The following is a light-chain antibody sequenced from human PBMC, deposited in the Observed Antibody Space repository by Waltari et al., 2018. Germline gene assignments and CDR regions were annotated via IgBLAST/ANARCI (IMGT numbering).Light chain of an antibody. Sequence: QSALTQPASVSGSPEQPITISCTGTSSDVGSYNLVSGYQQHPGKAPKLMIYEGSKRPSGISSRFSGSKSGNTASLTISGLQAEDEADYYCSSYAGSTTFVIFGGGTKLTVL. CDR2: EGS. CDR3: SSYAGSTTFVI. V-gene: IGLV2-23*03. CDR1: SSDVGSYNL. J-gene: IGLJ2*01.